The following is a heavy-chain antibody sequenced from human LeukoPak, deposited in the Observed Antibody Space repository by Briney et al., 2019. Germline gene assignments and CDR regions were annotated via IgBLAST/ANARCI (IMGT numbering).Heavy chain of an antibody. CDR1: GFTFSSYS. Sequence: GGSLRLSCAASGFTFSSYSMNWVHQAPGKGLEWVSSISSISSYIYYADSVKGRFTVSRDNAKNSLYLQMDSLRAEDTAVYYCARHPSGTYYPRVSGALDIWGQGTMVTVSS. CDR2: ISSISSYI. D-gene: IGHD1-26*01. V-gene: IGHV3-21*01. CDR3: ARHPSGTYYPRVSGALDI. J-gene: IGHJ3*02.